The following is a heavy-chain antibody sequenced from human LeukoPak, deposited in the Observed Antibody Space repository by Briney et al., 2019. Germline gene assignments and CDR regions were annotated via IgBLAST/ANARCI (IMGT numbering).Heavy chain of an antibody. CDR1: RGTFSSYA. Sequence: GASVKVSCKASRGTFSSYAIIWVRQAPGQGLEWMGRIIPILGIANYTQKFQGRVTITADKSTSTAYMELSSLRSEDTAVYYCAREGIAAAGAFDIWGQGTMVTVSS. V-gene: IGHV1-69*04. D-gene: IGHD6-13*01. J-gene: IGHJ3*02. CDR3: AREGIAAAGAFDI. CDR2: IIPILGIA.